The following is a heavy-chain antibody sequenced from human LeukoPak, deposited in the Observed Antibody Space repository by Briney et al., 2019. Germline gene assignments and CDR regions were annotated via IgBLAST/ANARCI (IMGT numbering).Heavy chain of an antibody. Sequence: GSLRLSCAASGFTFSSYAMSWIRQAPGKGLEWVSAISCSGGSTYYADSVKGRFTISRDNSKNTLYLQMNSLRAEDTAVYYCAKNSGSGSYYYYYMDVWGKGTTVTVSS. V-gene: IGHV3-23*01. J-gene: IGHJ6*03. CDR3: AKNSGSGSYYYYYMDV. CDR2: ISCSGGST. D-gene: IGHD3-10*01. CDR1: GFTFSSYA.